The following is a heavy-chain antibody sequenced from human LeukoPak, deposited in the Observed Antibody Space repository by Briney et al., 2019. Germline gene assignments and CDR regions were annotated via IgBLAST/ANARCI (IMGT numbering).Heavy chain of an antibody. CDR3: ARLNYGFPDY. Sequence: KPSETLSLTCTVSGASISSYYWSWNRQPPGKGLEWIGYISSSGSTDYNSSLKSRVTISLDTSKNQFSLKLNSVTAADTAVYYCARLNYGFPDYWGQGTLVTVSS. V-gene: IGHV4-59*01. J-gene: IGHJ4*01. CDR2: ISSSGST. D-gene: IGHD3-3*01. CDR1: GASISSYY.